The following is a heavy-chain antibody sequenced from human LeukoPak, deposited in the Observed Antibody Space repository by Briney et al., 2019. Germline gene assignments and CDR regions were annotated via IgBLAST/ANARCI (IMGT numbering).Heavy chain of an antibody. D-gene: IGHD1-26*01. CDR2: IYYTGDT. V-gene: IGHV4-59*08. CDR1: GGSISSYY. Sequence: SENLSLTCTVSGGSISSYYWSWIRQPPGKGLEWIGYIYYTGDTNCNPSLKSRVTVSLDTSKNQVSLRLSSVTAADTAVYYCARHPFATPFDYWGQGTLVTVSS. J-gene: IGHJ4*02. CDR3: ARHPFATPFDY.